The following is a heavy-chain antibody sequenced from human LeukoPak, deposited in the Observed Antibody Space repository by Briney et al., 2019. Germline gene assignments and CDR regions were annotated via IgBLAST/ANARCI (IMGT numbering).Heavy chain of an antibody. V-gene: IGHV4-34*01. Sequence: PSETLSLTCAVYGGSFSGYYWSWIRQPPGKGLEWIGEINHSGGTNYNPSLKSRVTISVDTSKNQFSLRLSSVTAADTAVYYCARVRGVSPYYYYYMDVWGKGTTVTISS. CDR2: INHSGGT. D-gene: IGHD3-10*01. CDR1: GGSFSGYY. CDR3: ARVRGVSPYYYYYMDV. J-gene: IGHJ6*03.